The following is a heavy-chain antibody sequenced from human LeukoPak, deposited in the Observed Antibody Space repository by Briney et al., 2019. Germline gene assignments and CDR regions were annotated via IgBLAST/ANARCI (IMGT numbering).Heavy chain of an antibody. D-gene: IGHD3-22*01. CDR3: AKASAMIVVVSKHFDY. V-gene: IGHV3-23*01. CDR1: GFTFSSYW. J-gene: IGHJ4*02. CDR2: ISGSGGST. Sequence: GGSLRLSCAASGFTFSSYWMSWVRQAPGKGLEWVSAISGSGGSTYYADSVKGRFTIPRDNSKNTLYLQMNSLRAEDTAVYYCAKASAMIVVVSKHFDYWGQGTLVTVSS.